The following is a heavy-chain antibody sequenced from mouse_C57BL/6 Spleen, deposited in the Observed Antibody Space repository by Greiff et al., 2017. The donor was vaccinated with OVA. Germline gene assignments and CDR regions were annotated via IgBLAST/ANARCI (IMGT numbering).Heavy chain of an antibody. J-gene: IGHJ4*01. CDR1: GYTFTSYD. D-gene: IGHD4-1*01. V-gene: IGHV1-85*01. CDR3: AREDFELGRGSGAMDD. CDR2: IYPRDGST. Sequence: QVQLQQSGPELVKPGASVKLSCKASGYTFTSYDINWVKQRPGQGLEWIGWIYPRDGSTKYNEKFKGKATLTVDTSSSTAYMELHSLTSEDSAVYFCAREDFELGRGSGAMDDWGQGTSVTVSS.